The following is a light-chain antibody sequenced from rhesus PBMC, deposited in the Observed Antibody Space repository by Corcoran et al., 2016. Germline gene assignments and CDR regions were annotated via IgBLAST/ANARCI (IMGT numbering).Light chain of an antibody. CDR1: QGITND. CDR2: EAS. Sequence: DIQMTQSPSSLSASVGDRVTISCRASQGITNDLAWYQQKPGGTPRLLIFEASSLHIGIPARFSGSGSGTDFTLTISRLESEDLATYFCQQYSSVPWTFGQGTKVEIK. J-gene: IGKJ1*01. CDR3: QQYSSVPWT. V-gene: IGKV1-22*01.